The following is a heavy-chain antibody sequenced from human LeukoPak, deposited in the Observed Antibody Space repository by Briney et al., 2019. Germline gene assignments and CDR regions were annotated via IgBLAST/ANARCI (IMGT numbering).Heavy chain of an antibody. J-gene: IGHJ4*02. V-gene: IGHV3-23*01. D-gene: IGHD3-22*01. CDR1: GFTFSSYA. CDR3: AKGSYYDSSGSFYFDY. CDR2: ISGSGDNT. Sequence: GGSLRLSCAASGFTFSSYAMSWVRQAPGKGLEWVSGISGSGDNTYYADSVKGRFTISRDNSKNTLYVQVNSLGTEDTAAYYCAKGSYYDSSGSFYFDYWGQGTLVTVSS.